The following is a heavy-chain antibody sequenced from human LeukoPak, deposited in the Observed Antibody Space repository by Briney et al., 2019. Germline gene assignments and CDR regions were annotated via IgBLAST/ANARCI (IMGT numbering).Heavy chain of an antibody. Sequence: PETLSLTCTVSGGSFTDYYWGWIRQPPGKGLEWIGEINHSGSTNYNPSLKSRVTISVDTSKNQFSLKLSSVTAADTAVYYCARAPMIVVHQFDYWGQGTLVTVSS. CDR3: ARAPMIVVHQFDY. V-gene: IGHV4-34*01. J-gene: IGHJ4*02. CDR1: GGSFTDYY. CDR2: INHSGST. D-gene: IGHD3-22*01.